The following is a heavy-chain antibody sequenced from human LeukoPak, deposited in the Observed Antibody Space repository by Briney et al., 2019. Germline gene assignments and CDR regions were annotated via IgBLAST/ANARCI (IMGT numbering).Heavy chain of an antibody. Sequence: GGSLRLSCAASGFTFSSFGMYWVRQAPGKGLEWLSYISTSSGTMYYADSVKGRFTISRDNAKDSLSLQMNSLRDEDTAVYYCARDHCTGGVCYYYSDYWGQGTLVAVSS. D-gene: IGHD2-8*02. J-gene: IGHJ4*02. CDR3: ARDHCTGGVCYYYSDY. CDR1: GFTFSSFG. CDR2: ISTSSGTM. V-gene: IGHV3-48*02.